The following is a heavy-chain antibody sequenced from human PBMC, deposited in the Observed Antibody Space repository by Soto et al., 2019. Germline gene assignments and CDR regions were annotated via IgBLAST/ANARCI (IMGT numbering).Heavy chain of an antibody. D-gene: IGHD6-19*01. CDR3: ARSVAVPGAHIDY. V-gene: IGHV4-59*01. CDR1: GGSITSYH. J-gene: IGHJ4*02. CDR2: TSYTGNT. Sequence: PSETLSLTCVVSGGSITSYHWSWIRQFPGKGLEWIAYTSYTGNTNYNPSLQSRVTISMDTSKNEFSLRLSSVTAADTAVYFCARSVAVPGAHIDYWGQGTQVTVSS.